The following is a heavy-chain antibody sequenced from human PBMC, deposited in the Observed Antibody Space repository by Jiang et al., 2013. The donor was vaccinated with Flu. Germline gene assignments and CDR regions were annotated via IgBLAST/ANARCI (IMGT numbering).Heavy chain of an antibody. CDR2: IKIRTGET. V-gene: IGHV1-2*02. CDR3: ARDPDTPMPIDF. D-gene: IGHD5-18*01. CDR1: GYTFTDYF. J-gene: IGHJ4*02. Sequence: PGASVKVSCVASGYTFTDYFIHWVRQAPGQGLEWMGWIKIRTGETNYGQRFQDRVTLTRDTSINTAYMELSGLRSADTAVYYCARDPDTPMPIDFWGQGTLVTV.